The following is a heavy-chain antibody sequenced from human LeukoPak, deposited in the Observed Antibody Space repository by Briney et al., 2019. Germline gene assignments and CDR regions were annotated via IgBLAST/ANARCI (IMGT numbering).Heavy chain of an antibody. V-gene: IGHV1-2*02. CDR1: GYTFTGYY. J-gene: IGHJ5*02. CDR3: ARDIGDYYGSGSYYPGFDP. CDR2: INPNSGGT. D-gene: IGHD3-10*01. Sequence: GASVKVSCKASGYTFTGYYMHWVRQAPGQGLEWMGWINPNSGGTNYAQKFQGRVTMTRDTSISTAYMELSRLRSDDPAVYYCARDIGDYYGSGSYYPGFDPWGQGTLVTVSS.